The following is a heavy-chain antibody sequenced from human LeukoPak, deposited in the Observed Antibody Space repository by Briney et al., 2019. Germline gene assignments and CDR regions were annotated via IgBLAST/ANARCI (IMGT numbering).Heavy chain of an antibody. J-gene: IGHJ5*02. D-gene: IGHD2-15*01. V-gene: IGHV4-30-2*01. CDR2: IYHSGST. Sequence: SETLSLTCTVSGGSISSYSWSWIRQPPGKGLEWIGYIYHSGSTYYNPSLKSRVTISVDRSKNQCSLKLSSVTAADTAVYYCARDGEGYCSGGSCSGWFDPWGQGTLVTVSS. CDR1: GGSISSYS. CDR3: ARDGEGYCSGGSCSGWFDP.